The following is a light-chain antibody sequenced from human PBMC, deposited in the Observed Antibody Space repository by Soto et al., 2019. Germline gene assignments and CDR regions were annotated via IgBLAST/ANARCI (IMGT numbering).Light chain of an antibody. Sequence: EIVLIQSPGTLSLSPGERATLSCRASQSVSNNYLAWYQQKPGQAPRLLIYGASNRATGIPDRFSASGSGTDFTLTISDVQPEDFALYYCHQRQSWPRTFGQGTKVDIK. V-gene: IGKV3-11*01. J-gene: IGKJ1*01. CDR1: QSVSNNY. CDR3: HQRQSWPRT. CDR2: GAS.